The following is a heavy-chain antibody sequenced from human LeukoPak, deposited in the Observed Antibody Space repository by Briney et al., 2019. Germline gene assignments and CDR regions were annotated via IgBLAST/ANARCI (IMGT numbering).Heavy chain of an antibody. CDR3: ATVRGGADAFDI. J-gene: IGHJ3*02. V-gene: IGHV1-2*02. Sequence: ASVKVSCKASGYTFTGYYIHWVRQAPGQGLEWMGWINPKSGGTNFAQKFQGRVTMTGDTSISTAYMELSSLRSDDTAVYYCATVRGGADAFDIWGQGTMVTVSS. CDR2: INPKSGGT. D-gene: IGHD3-16*01. CDR1: GYTFTGYY.